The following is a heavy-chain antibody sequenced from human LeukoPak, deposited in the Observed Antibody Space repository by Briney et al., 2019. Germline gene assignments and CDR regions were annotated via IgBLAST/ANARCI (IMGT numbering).Heavy chain of an antibody. V-gene: IGHV3-53*01. J-gene: IGHJ4*02. D-gene: IGHD3-10*01. CDR2: IYSSGSK. CDR3: ARLPSGDY. Sequence: PGGSLRLSCAASGFTFSDYEMSWVRQAPGKGLEWVSVIYSSGSKYYAGSVEGRLTISRDNSKNTLYLQMNSLRAEDTAVYYCARLPSGDYWGQGTLVTVSS. CDR1: GFTFSDYE.